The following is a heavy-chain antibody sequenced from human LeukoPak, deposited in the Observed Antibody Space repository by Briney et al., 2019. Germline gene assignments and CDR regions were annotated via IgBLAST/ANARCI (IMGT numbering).Heavy chain of an antibody. CDR2: ISAYNGNT. CDR1: GYTFTSYG. D-gene: IGHD3-10*01. V-gene: IGHV1-18*01. Sequence: ASVKVSCKASGYTFTSYGISWVRQAPGQGLEWMGWISAYNGNTNYAQKLQGRVTMTTDTSTSTAYMELRSLRSDVTAVYYCARGPGGMVRGVNDFDYWGQGTLVTVSS. CDR3: ARGPGGMVRGVNDFDY. J-gene: IGHJ4*02.